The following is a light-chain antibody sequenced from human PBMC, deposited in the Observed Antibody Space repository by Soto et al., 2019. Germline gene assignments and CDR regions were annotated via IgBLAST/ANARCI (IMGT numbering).Light chain of an antibody. CDR3: AAWDDSLRGVV. V-gene: IGLV1-47*01. CDR2: RSD. Sequence: QSVLTQPPSASGTPGQTVTISCSGGRSNIGAGYVYWYQQVPGTAPKLRVYRSDQRPSGVPDRFSGSRSGTSASLAISGLRSDDEAHYYCAAWDDSLRGVVFGGGTKLTVL. J-gene: IGLJ2*01. CDR1: RSNIGAGY.